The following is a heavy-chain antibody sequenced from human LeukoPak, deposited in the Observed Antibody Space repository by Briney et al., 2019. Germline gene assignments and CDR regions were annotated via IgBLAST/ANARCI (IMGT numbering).Heavy chain of an antibody. J-gene: IGHJ4*02. CDR2: IGSGSGTI. Sequence: GGSLRLSCAVSGFTFSSYGMNWVRQAPGKGLEWVSYIGSGSGTINYADSVKGRFTISRDNAKSSLYLQMNSLRAEDTAVYYCAKDTYSPPMVRGVSYFDYWGQGTLVTVSS. V-gene: IGHV3-48*01. CDR1: GFTFSSYG. D-gene: IGHD3-10*01. CDR3: AKDTYSPPMVRGVSYFDY.